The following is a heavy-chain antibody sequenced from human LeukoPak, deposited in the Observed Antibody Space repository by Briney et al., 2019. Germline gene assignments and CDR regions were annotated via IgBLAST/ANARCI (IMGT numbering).Heavy chain of an antibody. Sequence: GGSLRLSCAASGFTFSSYGMHWVRQAPGKGLEWVAVIWYDGSNKYYADSVKGRFTISRDSSKNTLYLQMNSLRAEDTAVYYCARDLFNYYDSSGYSPMDVWGKGTTVTVSS. CDR2: IWYDGSNK. CDR1: GFTFSSYG. V-gene: IGHV3-33*01. CDR3: ARDLFNYYDSSGYSPMDV. D-gene: IGHD3-22*01. J-gene: IGHJ6*03.